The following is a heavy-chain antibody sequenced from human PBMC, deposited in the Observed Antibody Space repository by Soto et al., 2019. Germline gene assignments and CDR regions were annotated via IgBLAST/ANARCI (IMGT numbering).Heavy chain of an antibody. CDR1: GFTFSSYS. Sequence: GGSLRLSCAASGFTFSSYSMNWVRQAPGKGLEWVSSISSSSSYIYYADSVKGRFTISRDNAKNSLYLQMNSLRAEDTAVYYCARRFDAPTSAFDIWGQGTMVTVSS. CDR3: ARRFDAPTSAFDI. CDR2: ISSSSSYI. J-gene: IGHJ3*02. V-gene: IGHV3-21*01. D-gene: IGHD3-9*01.